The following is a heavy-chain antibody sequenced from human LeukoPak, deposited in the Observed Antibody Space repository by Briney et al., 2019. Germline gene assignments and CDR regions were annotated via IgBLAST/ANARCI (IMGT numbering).Heavy chain of an antibody. V-gene: IGHV1-46*01. Sequence: ASVKVSCKASGYTFTNYFIHWVRQAPGQGLEWMGIINPSGGSTSYAQKFQGTVTMTRDTSTNTVYVELSSLRSEDTAVYHCASDYSTARAFDYWGQGTLVTVSS. CDR3: ASDYSTARAFDY. CDR2: INPSGGST. CDR1: GYTFTNYF. J-gene: IGHJ4*02. D-gene: IGHD4-11*01.